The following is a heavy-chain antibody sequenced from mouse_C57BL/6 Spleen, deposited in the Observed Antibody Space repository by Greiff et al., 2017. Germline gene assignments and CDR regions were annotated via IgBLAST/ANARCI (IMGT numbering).Heavy chain of an antibody. Sequence: QVQLQQPGAELVKPGASVKMSCKASGYTFTSYWITWVKQRPGQGLEWIGDIYPGSGSTNYHEKFKSKATLTVDTSSSTAYMQLSSLTSEDSAVYDCALSYYGSGYGFAYWGQGTLVTVSA. CDR3: ALSYYGSGYGFAY. CDR2: IYPGSGST. D-gene: IGHD1-1*01. V-gene: IGHV1-55*01. CDR1: GYTFTSYW. J-gene: IGHJ3*01.